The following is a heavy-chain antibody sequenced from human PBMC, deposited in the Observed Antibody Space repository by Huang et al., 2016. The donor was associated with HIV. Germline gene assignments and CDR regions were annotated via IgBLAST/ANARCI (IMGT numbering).Heavy chain of an antibody. V-gene: IGHV1-46*01. J-gene: IGHJ6*02. Sequence: QAQLVQSGAEMKKPGASVKVSCKASGFTFTSYFFHWVRQAPGQGPEWLAMINPSGGHPDYSQKFQGRVIVTRDTSTSTVYIEMSSLRSEDTAVYYCARDPKEGLDVWGQGTTVIVSS. CDR2: INPSGGHP. CDR3: ARDPKEGLDV. CDR1: GFTFTSYF.